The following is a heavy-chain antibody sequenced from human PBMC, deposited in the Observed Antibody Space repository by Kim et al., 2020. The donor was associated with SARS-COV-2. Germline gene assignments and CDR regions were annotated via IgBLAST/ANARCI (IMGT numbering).Heavy chain of an antibody. V-gene: IGHV4-34*01. D-gene: IGHD2-2*01. CDR2: INHSGST. CDR3: ARATASAVPTCFDY. CDR1: GGSFSGYY. J-gene: IGHJ4*02. Sequence: SETLSLTCAVYGGSFSGYYWSWIRQPPGKGLEWIGEINHSGSTNYNPSLKSRVTISVDTSKNQFSLKLSSVTAADTAVYYCARATASAVPTCFDYWGQGTLVTVSS.